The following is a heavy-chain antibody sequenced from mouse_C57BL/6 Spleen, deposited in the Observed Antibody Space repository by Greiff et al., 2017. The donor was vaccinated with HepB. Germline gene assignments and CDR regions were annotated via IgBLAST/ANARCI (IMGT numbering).Heavy chain of an antibody. D-gene: IGHD1-1*01. CDR3: AREGATTVVFDY. V-gene: IGHV5-16*01. J-gene: IGHJ2*01. CDR2: INYDGSST. CDR1: GFTFSDYY. Sequence: EVKLVESEGGLVQPGRSMKLSCTASGFTFSDYYMAWVRQVPEKGLEWVATINYDGSSTYYLDSLKSRFIISRDNAKNILYLQMSSLKSEDTATYYCAREGATTVVFDYWGQGTTLTVSS.